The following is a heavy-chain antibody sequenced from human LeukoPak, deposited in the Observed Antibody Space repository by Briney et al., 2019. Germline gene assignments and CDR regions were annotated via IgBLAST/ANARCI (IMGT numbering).Heavy chain of an antibody. D-gene: IGHD3-22*01. V-gene: IGHV3-30*03. CDR1: GFTFSSYG. CDR2: ISYDGSNK. Sequence: QPGGSLRLSCAASGFTFSSYGMHWVRQAPGKGLEWVAVISYDGSNKYYADSVKGRFTISRDNSKNTLYLQMNSLRAEDTAVYYCARGSTYYDSSGQVPFDYWGQGTLVTVSS. CDR3: ARGSTYYDSSGQVPFDY. J-gene: IGHJ4*02.